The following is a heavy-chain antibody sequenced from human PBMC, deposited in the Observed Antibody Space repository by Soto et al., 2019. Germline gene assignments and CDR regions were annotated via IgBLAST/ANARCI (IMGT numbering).Heavy chain of an antibody. CDR3: ARVRTYSTVPKMYNLFDP. D-gene: IGHD4-4*01. Sequence: SETLSLTCAVYGGSFSGYYWSWIRQPPGKGLEWIGEINHSGSTNYNPSLKSRVTISVDTSKNQFSLKLSSVTAADTAVYYCARVRTYSTVPKMYNLFDPRGQGTLVTLSS. V-gene: IGHV4-34*01. J-gene: IGHJ5*02. CDR1: GGSFSGYY. CDR2: INHSGST.